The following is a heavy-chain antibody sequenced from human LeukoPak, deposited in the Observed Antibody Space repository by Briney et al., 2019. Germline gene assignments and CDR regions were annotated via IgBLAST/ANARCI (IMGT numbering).Heavy chain of an antibody. CDR2: INPNSGGT. CDR1: GYTFTSYD. V-gene: IGHV1-2*02. CDR3: ARVPPSIAARPFDY. D-gene: IGHD6-6*01. J-gene: IGHJ4*02. Sequence: GASVKVSCKASGYTFTSYDINWVRQATGQGLEWMGWINPNSGGTNYAQKFQGRVTMTRDTSISTAYMELSRLRSDDTAVYYCARVPPSIAARPFDYWGQGTLVTVSS.